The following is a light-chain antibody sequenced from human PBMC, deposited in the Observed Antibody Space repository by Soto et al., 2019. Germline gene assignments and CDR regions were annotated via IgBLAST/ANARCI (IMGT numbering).Light chain of an antibody. CDR3: QQYDNLPPGT. Sequence: DIPMTQSPSSLSASVGARVTITCQASQDLSNYLSWYQQKPGKAPKLLIYDASNLETGVPSRFIGSGSATDYTCTISCLQPEDIPTYDWQQYDNLPPGTFGHGSKVYSK. CDR1: QDLSNY. J-gene: IGKJ1*01. CDR2: DAS. V-gene: IGKV1-33*01.